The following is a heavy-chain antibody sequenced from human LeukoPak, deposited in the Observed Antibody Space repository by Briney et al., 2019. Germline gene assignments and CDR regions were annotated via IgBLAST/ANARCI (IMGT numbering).Heavy chain of an antibody. Sequence: PGRSLRLSCAASGFTFDDYVMHWVRQAPGKGLEWVSGISWNSGSIGYADSVKGRFTISRDNAKNSLYLQMNSLRAEDTALYYCAKAHRPYYYDSSGYYHYWGQGTLVTVSS. V-gene: IGHV3-9*01. D-gene: IGHD3-22*01. J-gene: IGHJ4*02. CDR3: AKAHRPYYYDSSGYYHY. CDR1: GFTFDDYV. CDR2: ISWNSGSI.